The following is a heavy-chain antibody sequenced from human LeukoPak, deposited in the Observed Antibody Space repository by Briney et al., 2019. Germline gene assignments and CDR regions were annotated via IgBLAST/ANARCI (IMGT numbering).Heavy chain of an antibody. CDR1: GGTFSSYA. CDR2: IIPILGIA. CDR3: ARGLSGYYYYGMDV. V-gene: IGHV1-69*04. J-gene: IGHJ6*02. Sequence: SVKVSFKASGGTFSSYAISWVRQAPGQGLEWMGRIIPILGIANYAQKFQGRVTITADKSTSTAYMELSSLRSEDTAVYYCARGLSGYYYYGMDVWGQGTTVTVSS. D-gene: IGHD3-10*01.